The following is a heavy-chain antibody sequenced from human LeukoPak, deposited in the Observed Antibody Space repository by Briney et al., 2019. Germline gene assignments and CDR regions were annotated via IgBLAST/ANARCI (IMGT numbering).Heavy chain of an antibody. V-gene: IGHV4-61*01. J-gene: IGHJ4*02. D-gene: IGHD7-27*01. CDR1: GYSISSGYY. Sequence: SETLSLTCSVSGYSISSGYYWGWIRQPPGKGLEWIGYVYYTGSTEYTPSLRSRVTISLEMSKHQFSLDLTSVTAADTAVYYCASNTGTVFDYWGQGALVTVSS. CDR2: VYYTGST. CDR3: ASNTGTVFDY.